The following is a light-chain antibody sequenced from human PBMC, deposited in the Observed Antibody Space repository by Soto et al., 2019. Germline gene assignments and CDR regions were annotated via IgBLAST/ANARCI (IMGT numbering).Light chain of an antibody. CDR3: QVYGNSPMYT. CDR2: DAS. J-gene: IGKJ2*01. CDR1: QSVSSY. V-gene: IGKV3-20*01. Sequence: EIVMTQSPGTLSVSPGERATLSCRASQSVSSYLAWYQQKPGQAPRLLIYDASYRATGIPDVFSGSGSGTDFTLTISRLEAEDFAVYYCQVYGNSPMYTFGQGTKVDIK.